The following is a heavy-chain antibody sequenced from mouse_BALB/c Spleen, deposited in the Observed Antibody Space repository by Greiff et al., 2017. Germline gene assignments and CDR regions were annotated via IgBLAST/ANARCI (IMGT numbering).Heavy chain of an antibody. CDR2: ISTYYGDA. CDR1: GYTFTDYA. J-gene: IGHJ1*01. CDR3: ARKEYGNYGYLDV. V-gene: IGHV1S137*01. D-gene: IGHD2-10*02. Sequence: VQLQQSGAELVRPGVSVKISCKGSGYTFTDYAMHWVKQSHAKSLEWIGVISTYYGDASYNQKFKGKATMTVDKSSSTAYMELGRLTSEDSAIYYCARKEYGNYGYLDVWGAGTTVTVSA.